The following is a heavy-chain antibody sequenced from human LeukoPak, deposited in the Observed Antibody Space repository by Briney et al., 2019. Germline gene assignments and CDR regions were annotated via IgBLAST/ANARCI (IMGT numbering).Heavy chain of an antibody. Sequence: PSETLSLTCAVYGGPFSGYYWSWIRQSPGKGLEWIGEINHSGSTNYNPSLKSRVTISVDTSKNQFSLKLSSVTAAGTAVYYCARGRASYDFWSGYLFDYWGQGTLVTVPS. CDR3: ARGRASYDFWSGYLFDY. CDR1: GGPFSGYY. D-gene: IGHD3-3*01. J-gene: IGHJ4*02. CDR2: INHSGST. V-gene: IGHV4-34*01.